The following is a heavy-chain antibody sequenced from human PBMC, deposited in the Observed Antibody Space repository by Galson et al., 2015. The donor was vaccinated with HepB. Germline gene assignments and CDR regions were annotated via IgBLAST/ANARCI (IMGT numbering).Heavy chain of an antibody. Sequence: SLRLSCAASGFTFSSYGMHWVLQAPGKGLEWVAVIWYDGSNKYYADSVKGRFTISRDNFKNTLYLQMNSLRAEDTAVYYCARAGYYDNLTGYYMFSYFYGMDVWGQGTPVTVSS. CDR3: ARAGYYDNLTGYYMFSYFYGMDV. CDR1: GFTFSSYG. J-gene: IGHJ6*02. CDR2: IWYDGSNK. V-gene: IGHV3-33*01. D-gene: IGHD3-9*01.